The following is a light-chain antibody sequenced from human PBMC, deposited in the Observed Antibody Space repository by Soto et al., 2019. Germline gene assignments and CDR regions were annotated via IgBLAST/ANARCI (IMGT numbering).Light chain of an antibody. V-gene: IGKV3-20*01. Sequence: EIVLTQSLSLLSSFPFYRVALSCRASQYINTRLAWYQHRPGQAPRLLIYQTSIRAAGIPARFSGSGSGTDFTLTISRLEPEDFAVYYCQQYGSSPLTFGGGTKVDIK. J-gene: IGKJ4*01. CDR3: QQYGSSPLT. CDR2: QTS. CDR1: QYINTR.